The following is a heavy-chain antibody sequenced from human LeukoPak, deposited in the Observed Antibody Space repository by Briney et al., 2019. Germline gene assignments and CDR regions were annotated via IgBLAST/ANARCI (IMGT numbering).Heavy chain of an antibody. CDR2: IRFDGSNE. D-gene: IGHD6-19*01. Sequence: TGGSLRLSCAASGFTFRSYGMHWVRQAPGKGLEWVTFIRFDGSNEYYADSVKGRFTISRDNPRNTLYLQMNSLRADDTAAYYCAKDLTAVGSFDYWGQGTLVTVSS. V-gene: IGHV3-30*02. J-gene: IGHJ4*02. CDR1: GFTFRSYG. CDR3: AKDLTAVGSFDY.